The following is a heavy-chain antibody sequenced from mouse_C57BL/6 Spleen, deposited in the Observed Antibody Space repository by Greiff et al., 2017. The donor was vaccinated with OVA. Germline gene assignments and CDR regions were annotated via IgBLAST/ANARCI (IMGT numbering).Heavy chain of an antibody. CDR2: IDPSDSYT. CDR1: GYTFTSYW. CDR3: ARPYYGYYAMDY. J-gene: IGHJ4*01. Sequence: VQLQQPGAELVKPGASVKLSCKASGYTFTSYWMQWVKQRPGQGLEWIGEIDPSDSYTNYNQKFKGKATLTVDTPSSTAYMQLSSLTSEDSAVYYCARPYYGYYAMDYWGQGTSVTVSS. D-gene: IGHD2-10*01. V-gene: IGHV1-50*01.